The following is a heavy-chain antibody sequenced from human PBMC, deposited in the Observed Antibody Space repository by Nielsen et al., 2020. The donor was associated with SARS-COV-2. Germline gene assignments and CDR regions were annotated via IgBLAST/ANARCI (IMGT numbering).Heavy chain of an antibody. CDR1: GFTFSSYS. V-gene: IGHV3-21*01. Sequence: GESLKISCAASGFTFSSYSMNWVRQAPGKGLEWVSSISSSSSYVYYADSVKGRFTISRDNAKNSLYLQMNSLRAEDTAVYYCATTGIVPDICYWGQGTLVTVSS. CDR3: ATTGIVPDICY. CDR2: ISSSSSYV. D-gene: IGHD1-26*01. J-gene: IGHJ4*02.